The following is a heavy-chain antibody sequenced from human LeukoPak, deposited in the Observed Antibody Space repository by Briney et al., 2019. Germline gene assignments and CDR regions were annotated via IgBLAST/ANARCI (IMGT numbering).Heavy chain of an antibody. CDR1: GYTFTNYD. CDR2: IIPIFGSA. J-gene: IGHJ6*03. D-gene: IGHD1-26*01. CDR3: ARDIGRPEGGYYYMDV. Sequence: SVKVSCKASGYTFTNYDINWVRQAPGQGLEWMGGIIPIFGSAIYAQKFQGRVTITADTSTSTAYMELTSLRSEDTAMYYCARDIGRPEGGYYYMDVWGKGTTVIVSS. V-gene: IGHV1-69*06.